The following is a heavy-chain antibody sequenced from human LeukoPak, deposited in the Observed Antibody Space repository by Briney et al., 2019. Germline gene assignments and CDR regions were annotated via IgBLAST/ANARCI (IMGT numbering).Heavy chain of an antibody. J-gene: IGHJ6*03. CDR1: GGSINSSSCY. D-gene: IGHD3-16*01. V-gene: IGHV4-39*07. CDR2: IYYSGST. CDR3: ARETSQKGAHYMDV. Sequence: PSETLSLTCTVSGGSINSSSCYWGWIRQPPGNGLEWIGNIYYSGSTYYNPSLKSRVTISVDTSKKQFSLKLTSVTVADTAVYYCARETSQKGAHYMDVWGKGTTVTISS.